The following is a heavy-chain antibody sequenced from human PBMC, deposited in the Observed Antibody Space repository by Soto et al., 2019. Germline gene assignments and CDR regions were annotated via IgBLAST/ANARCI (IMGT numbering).Heavy chain of an antibody. D-gene: IGHD4-17*01. CDR1: GYMFTSYC. Sequence: QVQLVQYGTEVKRPGASVKVSCKTSGYMFTSYCITWVRQDPGQGLELMGWLNGYSGHTDYTQKFQGRVTMTTDTSKSTAYMELRSLGSYDTAVYYCARGLGCAEYGDYCYFDFWGQGTLLTVSS. V-gene: IGHV1-18*01. CDR3: ARGLGCAEYGDYCYFDF. J-gene: IGHJ4*02. CDR2: LNGYSGHT.